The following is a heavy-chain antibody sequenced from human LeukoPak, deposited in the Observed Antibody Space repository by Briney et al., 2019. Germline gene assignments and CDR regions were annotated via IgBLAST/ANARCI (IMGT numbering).Heavy chain of an antibody. CDR3: ARDFGAAVDDYGDLRSGYYLDY. Sequence: SVKVSCKASGGTFSSYAISWVRQAPGQGLEWMGGIIPIFGTANYAQKFQGRVTITADESTSTAYMELSSLRSEDTAVYYCARDFGAAVDDYGDLRSGYYLDYWGQGTLVTVSS. CDR2: IIPIFGTA. CDR1: GGTFSSYA. D-gene: IGHD4-17*01. J-gene: IGHJ4*02. V-gene: IGHV1-69*13.